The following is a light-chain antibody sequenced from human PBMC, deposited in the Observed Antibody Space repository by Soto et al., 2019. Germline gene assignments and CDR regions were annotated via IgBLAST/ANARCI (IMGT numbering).Light chain of an antibody. CDR2: GAS. CDR3: KQYGSSRWT. V-gene: IGKV3-20*01. Sequence: IVLTDYPATLSWSPGERATLSCRASQSVSSSYLAWYQQKPGQAPRLLIYGASSRATGIPDRISGSGSGTDFTLNISRLEPEDFAVYYCKQYGSSRWTFAQGTKVDIK. CDR1: QSVSSSY. J-gene: IGKJ1*01.